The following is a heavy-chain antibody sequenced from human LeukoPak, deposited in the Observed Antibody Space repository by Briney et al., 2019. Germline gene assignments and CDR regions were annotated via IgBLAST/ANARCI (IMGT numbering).Heavy chain of an antibody. J-gene: IGHJ4*02. CDR2: IVGRGGGT. D-gene: IGHD5-12*01. CDR1: GFTFSSYA. Sequence: GGSLRLSCAASGFTFSSYAMSWVRQAPGKGREWVSGIVGRGGGTFYADSGEDRLTLPRHNSKHTIYLQVGSQRTAHTAVYFCAKAGSGYFFDYGGGGPLVTVSS. V-gene: IGHV3-23*01. CDR3: AKAGSGYFFDY.